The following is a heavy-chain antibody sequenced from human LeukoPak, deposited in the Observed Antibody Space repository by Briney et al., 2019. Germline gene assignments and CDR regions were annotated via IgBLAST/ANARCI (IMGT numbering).Heavy chain of an antibody. J-gene: IGHJ4*02. V-gene: IGHV4-31*03. D-gene: IGHD6-6*01. CDR2: IYYSGST. CDR3: AREGNIPSSSADY. Sequence: SETLSLTCTVSGGSISSGGYYWSWIRQRPGKGLEWIGYIYYSGSTYYNPSLKSRVTISVDTSKNQFSLKLSSVTAADTAVYYCAREGNIPSSSADYWGQGTLVTVSS. CDR1: GGSISSGGYY.